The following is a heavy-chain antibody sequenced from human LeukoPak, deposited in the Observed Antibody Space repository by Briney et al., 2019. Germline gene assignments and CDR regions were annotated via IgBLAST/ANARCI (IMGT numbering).Heavy chain of an antibody. CDR2: IWNDGSNK. CDR1: GFTFSIYG. D-gene: IGHD2-15*01. Sequence: GGSLRLSCAASGFTFSIYGMHWVRQSPGKGLEWVAVIWNDGSNKYYADSVKGRFTISRDNSKNTLYLEMNSLRAEDTAIYYCAKGGYYTDPFDIWGQGTMVTVSS. V-gene: IGHV3-33*06. CDR3: AKGGYYTDPFDI. J-gene: IGHJ3*02.